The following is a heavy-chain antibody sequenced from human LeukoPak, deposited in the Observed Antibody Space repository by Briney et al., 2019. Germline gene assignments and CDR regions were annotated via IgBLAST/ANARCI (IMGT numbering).Heavy chain of an antibody. V-gene: IGHV4-34*01. J-gene: IGHJ3*02. Sequence: PSETLSPTCAVYGGSFSGYYWSWIRQPPGKGLEWIGEINHSGSTNYNPSLKSRVTISVDTSKSQFSLKLSSVTAADTAVYYCARDSVGWFGDPRGAFEIWGQGSLVTVSS. D-gene: IGHD3-10*01. CDR2: INHSGST. CDR1: GGSFSGYY. CDR3: ARDSVGWFGDPRGAFEI.